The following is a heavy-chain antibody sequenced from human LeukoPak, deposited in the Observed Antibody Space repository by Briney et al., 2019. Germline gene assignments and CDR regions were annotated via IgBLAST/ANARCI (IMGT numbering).Heavy chain of an antibody. D-gene: IGHD6-19*01. CDR2: INHSGST. CDR3: ARLGRSSGWRVDP. V-gene: IGHV4-34*01. CDR1: GGSFSGYY. J-gene: IGHJ5*02. Sequence: PSETLSLTCAVYGGSFSGYYWSWICQPPGKGLEWIGEINHSGSTNYNPSLKSRVTISVDTSKNQFSLKLSSVTAADTAVYYCARLGRSSGWRVDPWGQGTLVTVSS.